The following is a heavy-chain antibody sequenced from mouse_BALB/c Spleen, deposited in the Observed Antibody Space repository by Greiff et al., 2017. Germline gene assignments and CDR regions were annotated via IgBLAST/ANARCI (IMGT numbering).Heavy chain of an antibody. Sequence: VQLQQSGAELAKPGASVKMSCKASGYTFTSYWMHWVKQRPGQGLEWIGYINPSTGYTEYNQKFKDKATLTADKSSSTAYMQLSSLTSEDSAVYYCASPRQLGLVGAWFAYWGQGTLVTVSA. J-gene: IGHJ3*01. CDR1: GYTFTSYW. CDR3: ASPRQLGLVGAWFAY. D-gene: IGHD3-2*01. CDR2: INPSTGYT. V-gene: IGHV1-7*01.